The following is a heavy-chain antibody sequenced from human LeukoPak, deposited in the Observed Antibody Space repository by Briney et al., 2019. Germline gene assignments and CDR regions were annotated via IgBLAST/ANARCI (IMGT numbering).Heavy chain of an antibody. CDR3: ARYSSGDY. J-gene: IGHJ4*02. V-gene: IGHV1-46*01. CDR1: GYTFTAYY. D-gene: IGHD6-19*01. CDR2: INPSDGST. Sequence: GASVKVTCKASGYTFTAYYMHWVRQAPGQVRQAPGQGLVWLGIINPSDGSTTYAQKFQGRVTLTRDTSTSTLYMELSSLRSGDTAVYYCARYSSGDYWGQGTLVTVSS.